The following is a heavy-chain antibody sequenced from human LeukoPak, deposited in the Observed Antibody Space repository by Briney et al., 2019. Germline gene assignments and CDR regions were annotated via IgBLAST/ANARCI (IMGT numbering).Heavy chain of an antibody. V-gene: IGHV3-33*06. CDR1: GFTFSSYG. CDR3: AKDHSSGWYVDDY. CDR2: IWYDGSNK. D-gene: IGHD6-19*01. Sequence: SGRSLRLSCAVSGFTFSSYGMHWVRQAPGKGLEWVAVIWYDGSNKYYADSVKGRFTISRDNSKNTLYLQMNSLRAEDTAVYYCAKDHSSGWYVDDYWGQGTLVTVSS. J-gene: IGHJ4*02.